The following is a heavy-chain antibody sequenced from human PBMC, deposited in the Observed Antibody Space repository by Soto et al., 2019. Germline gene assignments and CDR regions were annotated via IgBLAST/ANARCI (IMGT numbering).Heavy chain of an antibody. CDR3: ARGSEPNLPYAFDI. Sequence: QLQLQESGSGLVKPSQTLSLTCAVSGGSISSGGYSWSWIRQPPGKGLEWIGYIYHSGSTYYNPSLKRRVTISVDRSKNQFSLKLSSVTAADTAVYYCARGSEPNLPYAFDIWGQGTMVTVSS. D-gene: IGHD2-15*01. CDR2: IYHSGST. CDR1: GGSISSGGYS. V-gene: IGHV4-30-2*01. J-gene: IGHJ3*02.